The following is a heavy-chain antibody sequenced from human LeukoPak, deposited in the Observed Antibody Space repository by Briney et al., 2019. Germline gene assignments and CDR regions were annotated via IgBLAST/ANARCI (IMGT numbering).Heavy chain of an antibody. V-gene: IGHV4-61*01. CDR2: MSNSGHT. D-gene: IGHD6-13*01. CDR3: ARVSAAGTGPDY. CDR1: GGSVSSGNYY. J-gene: IGHJ4*02. Sequence: RPSETLSLTCTVSGGSVSSGNYYWRWIRQPPGKGLEWIGFMSNSGHTDSNASLKSRVTISVDTSKNQFSLKLNSVTAADTAVYYCARVSAAGTGPDYWGQGTLVTVSS.